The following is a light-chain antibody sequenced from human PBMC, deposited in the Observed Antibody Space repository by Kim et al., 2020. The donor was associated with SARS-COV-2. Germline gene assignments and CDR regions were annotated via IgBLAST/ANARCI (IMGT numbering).Light chain of an antibody. J-gene: IGKJ2*01. CDR1: ETVSTN. Sequence: DIVMTQSPAILSVFPGESATLTCRASETVSTNLAWYQGRLGQAPRLLIYAASIRATGIPARFSGRGSGTEFTLTINSLQSEDFTIYYCHQYDNWPPYTFGQGTKLEI. CDR2: AAS. V-gene: IGKV3-15*01. CDR3: HQYDNWPPYT.